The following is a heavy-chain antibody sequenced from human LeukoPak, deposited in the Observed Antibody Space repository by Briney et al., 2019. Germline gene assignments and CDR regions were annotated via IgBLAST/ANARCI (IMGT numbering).Heavy chain of an antibody. D-gene: IGHD6-13*01. CDR2: INPSSGGT. Sequence: ASVKVSCKASGYTFTSYYMHWVRQAPGQGLEWMGIINPSSGGTSYAQKFQGRVTMTRDTSTSTVYMELSSLRSEDTAVYYCARGHLQAPVYSTRWYRASNWFDPWGQGTLVTVSS. V-gene: IGHV1-46*01. J-gene: IGHJ5*02. CDR1: GYTFTSYY. CDR3: ARGHLQAPVYSTRWYRASNWFDP.